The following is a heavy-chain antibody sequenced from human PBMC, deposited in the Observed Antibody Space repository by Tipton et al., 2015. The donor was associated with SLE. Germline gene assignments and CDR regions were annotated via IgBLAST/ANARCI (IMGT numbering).Heavy chain of an antibody. CDR2: IYYSGST. J-gene: IGHJ4*02. D-gene: IGHD3-9*01. CDR1: GGSISSYY. Sequence: TLSLTCTVSGGSISSYYWSWIRQPPGKGLEWIGYIYYSGSTYYNPSLKSRVTISVDTSKNQFSLKLSSVTAADTAVYYCARKTYTSLTFDYWGQGTLVTVSS. V-gene: IGHV4-59*08. CDR3: ARKTYTSLTFDY.